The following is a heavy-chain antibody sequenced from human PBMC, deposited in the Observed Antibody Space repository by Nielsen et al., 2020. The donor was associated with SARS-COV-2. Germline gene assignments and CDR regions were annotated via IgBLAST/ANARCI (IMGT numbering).Heavy chain of an antibody. CDR3: ARGPGYCSGGSCYWGGGDIDY. CDR1: GFTFDDYG. V-gene: IGHV3-11*06. J-gene: IGHJ4*02. CDR2: ISSSGSYT. Sequence: GGSLRLSCAASGFTFDDYGMSWIRQAPGKGLEWISYISSSGSYTNYADSLKGRFTISRDNSKNTLYLQMNSLRAEDTAVYYCARGPGYCSGGSCYWGGGDIDYWGQGTLVTVSS. D-gene: IGHD2-15*01.